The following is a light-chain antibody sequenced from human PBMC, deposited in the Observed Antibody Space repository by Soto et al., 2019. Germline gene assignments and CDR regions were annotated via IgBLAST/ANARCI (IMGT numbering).Light chain of an antibody. J-gene: IGKJ1*01. CDR2: GAS. Sequence: EIVLTQSPGTLSLSPGERATLSCRASQSVSSNYLAWYQQKPGQAPRLLIFGASSRATGIPDRFSGSGSGTDFTLSISRLEPEDFAVYWCQHYGNSPTFGQGTRVQIK. CDR1: QSVSSNY. V-gene: IGKV3-20*01. CDR3: QHYGNSPT.